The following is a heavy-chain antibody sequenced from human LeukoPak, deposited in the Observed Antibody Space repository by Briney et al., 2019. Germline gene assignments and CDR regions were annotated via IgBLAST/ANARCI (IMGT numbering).Heavy chain of an antibody. V-gene: IGHV3-23*01. D-gene: IGHD5-18*01. CDR3: AKLGGYSYGYTGNDY. CDR1: GFTFSSYA. J-gene: IGHJ4*02. Sequence: GGSLRLSCAASGFTFSSYAMSWVRQAPGKGLEWVSAISGSGGSTYYADSVKGRFTISRDNSKNTLYLQMNSLRAEDTAVYYCAKLGGYSYGYTGNDYWGQGTLVTVSS. CDR2: ISGSGGST.